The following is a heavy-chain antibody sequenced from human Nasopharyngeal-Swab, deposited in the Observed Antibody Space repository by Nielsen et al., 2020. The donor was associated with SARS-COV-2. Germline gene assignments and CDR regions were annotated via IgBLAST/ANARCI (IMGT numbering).Heavy chain of an antibody. CDR3: AKDGPGDHQVHYYYYGMDV. Sequence: GESLKISCAASGFTFSSYGMHWVRQAPGKGLAWVAVISYDGSNKYYADSVKGRFTISRDNSKNTLYLQMNSLRAEDTAVYYCAKDGPGDHQVHYYYYGMDVWGQGTTVTVSS. V-gene: IGHV3-30*18. CDR2: ISYDGSNK. D-gene: IGHD2-21*02. J-gene: IGHJ6*02. CDR1: GFTFSSYG.